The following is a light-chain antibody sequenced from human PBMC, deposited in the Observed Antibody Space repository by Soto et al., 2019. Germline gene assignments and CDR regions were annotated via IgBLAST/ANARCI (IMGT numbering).Light chain of an antibody. CDR1: QSINNN. V-gene: IGKV3-15*01. J-gene: IGKJ4*01. CDR2: GAS. Sequence: EVVITQSPATLSVSPGETATLSCRASQSINNNLAWYQRTPGQAPRLLISGASTGASGIPPRFSGSGSGTEFTLTIDRLQSADFEVDYCQQYDRWPVTFGGGTKVDIK. CDR3: QQYDRWPVT.